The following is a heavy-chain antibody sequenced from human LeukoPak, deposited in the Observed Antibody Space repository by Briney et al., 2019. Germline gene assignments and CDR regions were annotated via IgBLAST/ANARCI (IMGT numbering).Heavy chain of an antibody. CDR3: ARDIEEEDGYNLPLGY. CDR1: GASVSSDDYY. CDR2: IYTSGST. V-gene: IGHV4-61*02. J-gene: IGHJ4*02. Sequence: PSETLSLTCSVSGASVSSDDYYWSWIRQPPGKALEWIGRIYTSGSTNYNPSLKSRVTISVDTSKNQFSLKLSSVTAADTAVYYCARDIEEEDGYNLPLGYWGQGTLVTVSS. D-gene: IGHD5-24*01.